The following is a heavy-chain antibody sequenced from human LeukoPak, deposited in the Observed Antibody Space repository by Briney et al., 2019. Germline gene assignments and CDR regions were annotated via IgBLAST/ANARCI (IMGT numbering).Heavy chain of an antibody. CDR3: ARGNVVVTAIRDYYYYGMDV. CDR1: RCTFTRYF. D-gene: IGHD2-21*02. CDR2: SNPILCIA. V-gene: IGHV1-69*04. J-gene: IGHJ6*02. Sequence: PVQVSCQASRCTFTRYFIHRGGQAPGHGVEWVGRSNPILCIANYAQKFQGRVTITADKSTSTAYMELSSLRSEDTAVYYCARGNVVVTAIRDYYYYGMDVWGQGTTVTVSS.